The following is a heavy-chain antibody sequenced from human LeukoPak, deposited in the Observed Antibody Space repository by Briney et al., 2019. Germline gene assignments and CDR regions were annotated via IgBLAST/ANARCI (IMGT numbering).Heavy chain of an antibody. Sequence: ASVKVSCKASGYTFTIYYIHWVRQAPGQGLEWMGIIIPSGGSTSYAQKFQGRVTITRDTSTSTVYMEVRSLRYEDTAVYYCATDRSYRYGMVVWGGEATVIV. D-gene: IGHD3-16*02. CDR2: IIPSGGST. V-gene: IGHV1-46*01. CDR1: GYTFTIYY. CDR3: ATDRSYRYGMVV. J-gene: IGHJ6*02.